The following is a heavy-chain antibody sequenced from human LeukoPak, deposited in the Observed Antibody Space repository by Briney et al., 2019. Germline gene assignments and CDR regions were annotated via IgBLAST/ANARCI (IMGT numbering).Heavy chain of an antibody. D-gene: IGHD3-3*01. CDR3: ARDKGVWSDRNRNWFDP. J-gene: IGHJ5*02. Sequence: ASVKVSCKASGYTFTSYGISWVRQAPGQGLEWMGWISAYNGNTNYAQKLQGRVTMTTDTSTSTAYMELRSLSSDDTAVYYCARDKGVWSDRNRNWFDPWGQGTLVTVSS. V-gene: IGHV1-18*01. CDR2: ISAYNGNT. CDR1: GYTFTSYG.